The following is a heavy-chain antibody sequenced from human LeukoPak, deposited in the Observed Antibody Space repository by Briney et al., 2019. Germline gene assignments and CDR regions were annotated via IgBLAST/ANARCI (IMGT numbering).Heavy chain of an antibody. J-gene: IGHJ4*02. D-gene: IGHD3-22*01. CDR1: GYTLTSYY. Sequence: ASVKVSCKASGYTLTSYYLHWVRQAPGQGLEWMGIINPTGGDTTYPQKFQGRVTMTRDTSTSTVYMELSSLRSEDTAVYYCAKGYYYDNSGESYFDYWGQGTLVTVSS. CDR3: AKGYYYDNSGESYFDY. CDR2: INPTGGDT. V-gene: IGHV1-46*01.